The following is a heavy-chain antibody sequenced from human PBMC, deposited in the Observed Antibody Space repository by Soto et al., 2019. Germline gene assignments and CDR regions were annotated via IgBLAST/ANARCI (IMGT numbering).Heavy chain of an antibody. V-gene: IGHV4-39*07. D-gene: IGHD2-2*01. Sequence: PSETLSLTCTVSGGSISSSSYYWGWIRQPPGKGLEWIGSIYYSGSTNYNPSLKSRVTIPVDTSKNQFSLKLSSVTAADTAVYYCARDSAYCSSTSCYGVNPYYYYYMEVWGKGTTVTVSS. CDR3: ARDSAYCSSTSCYGVNPYYYYYMEV. CDR2: IYYSGST. CDR1: GGSISSSSYY. J-gene: IGHJ6*03.